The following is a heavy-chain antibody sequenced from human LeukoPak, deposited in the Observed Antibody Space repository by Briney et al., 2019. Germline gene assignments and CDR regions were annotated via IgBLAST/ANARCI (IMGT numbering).Heavy chain of an antibody. CDR2: ISWSSGSI. CDR3: AKDRTTSGANPDY. Sequence: GGSLRLSCAASGFTFHDYAMHWVRQAPGKGLEWVSGISWSSGSIGYADSVKGRFTISRDNAKNSLYLQMNSLRAEDTALYYCAKDRTTSGANPDYWGQGTLVTVS. V-gene: IGHV3-9*01. CDR1: GFTFHDYA. J-gene: IGHJ4*02. D-gene: IGHD4/OR15-4a*01.